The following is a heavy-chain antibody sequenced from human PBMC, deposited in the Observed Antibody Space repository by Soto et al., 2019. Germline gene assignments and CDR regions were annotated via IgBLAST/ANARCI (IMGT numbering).Heavy chain of an antibody. CDR1: GFTFSSYA. CDR3: ARDRVAVAGILDY. Sequence: GGSLRLSCAASGFTFSSYAMHWVRQAPGKGLEWVAVISYDGSNKYYADSVKGRFTISRDNSKNTLYLQMNSLRAEDTAVYYCARDRVAVAGILDYWGQGTLVTVYS. CDR2: ISYDGSNK. V-gene: IGHV3-30-3*01. D-gene: IGHD6-19*01. J-gene: IGHJ4*02.